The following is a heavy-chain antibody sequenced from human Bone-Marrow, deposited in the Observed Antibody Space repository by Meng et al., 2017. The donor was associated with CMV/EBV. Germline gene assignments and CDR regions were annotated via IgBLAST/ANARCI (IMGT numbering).Heavy chain of an antibody. Sequence: EVQLVESGGGLVKPGGSLRLSCAASGFTFSSYSMNWVRQAPGKGLEWVSSISSSSSYIYYADPVKGRFTISRDNAKNSLYLQMNSLRAEDTAVYYCARGAVAGYFDYWGQGTLVTVSS. V-gene: IGHV3-21*01. CDR2: ISSSSSYI. D-gene: IGHD6-19*01. J-gene: IGHJ4*02. CDR3: ARGAVAGYFDY. CDR1: GFTFSSYS.